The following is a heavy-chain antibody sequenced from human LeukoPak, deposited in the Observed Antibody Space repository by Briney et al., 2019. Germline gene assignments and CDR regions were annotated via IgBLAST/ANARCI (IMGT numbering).Heavy chain of an antibody. J-gene: IGHJ4*02. D-gene: IGHD2-2*02. V-gene: IGHV4-34*01. CDR2: INHSGST. CDR3: ASTPIVVVPAAIGFDY. Sequence: PSETLSLTCAVYGGSFSGYYWSWIRQSPGKGLEWIGEINHSGSTNYNPSLKSRVTISVDTSKNQFSLKLSSVTAADTAVYYCASTPIVVVPAAIGFDYWGQGTLVTVSS. CDR1: GGSFSGYY.